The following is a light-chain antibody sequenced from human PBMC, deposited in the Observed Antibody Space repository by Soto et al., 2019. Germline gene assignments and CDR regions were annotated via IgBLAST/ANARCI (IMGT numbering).Light chain of an antibody. CDR2: QVS. CDR1: QGRVYSDGNTV. Sequence: DVVMTQSPLSLYVTLGQPASISCRSGQGRVYSDGNTVLNWFHQRPGQSPRRLIYQVSNRDSGVHDRFGGSGARTDSTLTISRGEAEDVGIYYCGQGTHWPWTCGQGTKVEIK. CDR3: GQGTHWPWT. J-gene: IGKJ1*01. V-gene: IGKV2-30*01.